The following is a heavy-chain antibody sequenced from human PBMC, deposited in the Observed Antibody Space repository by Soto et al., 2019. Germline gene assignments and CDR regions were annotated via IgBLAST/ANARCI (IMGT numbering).Heavy chain of an antibody. CDR3: ARDSGRSDVVPAAISAMDV. V-gene: IGHV1-69*08. D-gene: IGHD2-2*01. CDR1: GGNRYT. J-gene: IGHJ6*02. Sequence: QVQLVQSGAEVKKPGSSVKVSCKGSGGNRYTITWVRQAPGQGLEWMGRIIPMFGIATYAQDFQGRVTSSADKSTSTAYMELSSLRSEETAVYYWARDSGRSDVVPAAISAMDVWGQGTTVTVSS. CDR2: IIPMFGIA.